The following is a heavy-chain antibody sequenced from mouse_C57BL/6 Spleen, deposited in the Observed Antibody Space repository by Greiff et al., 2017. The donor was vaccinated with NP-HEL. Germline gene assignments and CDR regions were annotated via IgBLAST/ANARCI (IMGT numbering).Heavy chain of an antibody. Sequence: EVQLQQSGPELVKPGASVKISCKASGYTFTDYYMNWVKQSHGKSLEWIGDINLNNGGTIYNQKFKGKAKLIVDKSSSTGYIELRSLTAEDSAVYYCATGWDWFAYWGKGTLVTVSA. V-gene: IGHV1-26*01. J-gene: IGHJ3*01. D-gene: IGHD3-1*01. CDR3: ATGWDWFAY. CDR2: INLNNGGT. CDR1: GYTFTDYY.